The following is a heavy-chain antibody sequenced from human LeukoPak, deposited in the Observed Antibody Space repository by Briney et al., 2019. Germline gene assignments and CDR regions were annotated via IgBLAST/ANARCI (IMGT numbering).Heavy chain of an antibody. V-gene: IGHV1-69*13. J-gene: IGHJ4*02. CDR2: ISHIFGSA. D-gene: IGHD3-22*01. Sequence: VASVKVSCKASGGTFSTYAISWVRQAPGQGLEWTGGISHIFGSANYAQKFQGRVTITADESTTTAYMELSSLRSEDTAMYYCARSVDRDDYWGQGTLVTVSS. CDR1: GGTFSTYA. CDR3: ARSVDRDDY.